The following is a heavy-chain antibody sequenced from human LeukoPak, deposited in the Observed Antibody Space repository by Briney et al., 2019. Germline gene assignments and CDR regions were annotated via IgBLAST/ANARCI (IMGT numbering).Heavy chain of an antibody. V-gene: IGHV3-11*01. J-gene: IGHJ6*02. CDR2: ISGSETNI. CDR3: ARRPHGMDV. Sequence: AGGSLRLSCAASGFTFRDYFMSWIRQAPGKGLEWVSHISGSETNIYYADSVKGRFTISRDNDRNSLYLQMNGLRAEDTAVYYCARRPHGMDVWGQGTTVTVSS. D-gene: IGHD1-14*01. CDR1: GFTFRDYF.